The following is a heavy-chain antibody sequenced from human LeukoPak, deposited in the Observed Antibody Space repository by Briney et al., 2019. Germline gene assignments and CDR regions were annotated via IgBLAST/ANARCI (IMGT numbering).Heavy chain of an antibody. CDR1: GFTFSSYG. CDR3: AKDPRYSSRYFDY. CDR2: IRYDGSNE. Sequence: GGSLRLSCAASGFTFSSYGMHWVRQAPGKGLEWVAFIRYDGSNEYYADSVKGRFTISRDNSKNTLYLQMNSLRAEDTAVYYCAKDPRYSSRYFDYWGQGTLVTVSS. D-gene: IGHD6-13*01. J-gene: IGHJ4*02. V-gene: IGHV3-30*02.